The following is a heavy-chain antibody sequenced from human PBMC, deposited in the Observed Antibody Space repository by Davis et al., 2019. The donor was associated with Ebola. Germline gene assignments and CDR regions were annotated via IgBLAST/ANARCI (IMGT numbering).Heavy chain of an antibody. Sequence: GGSLRLSCATSGLIFSNYDMHWVRQTPGKGLEWVAFIQYDGGSKYYADSVKGRFTISRDSSKNTLYLQMNSLRGDDTAVYYCAKGGGDYGDTQYYFDYWGQGTLVTVSS. D-gene: IGHD4-17*01. CDR2: IQYDGGSK. V-gene: IGHV3-30*02. J-gene: IGHJ4*02. CDR1: GLIFSNYD. CDR3: AKGGGDYGDTQYYFDY.